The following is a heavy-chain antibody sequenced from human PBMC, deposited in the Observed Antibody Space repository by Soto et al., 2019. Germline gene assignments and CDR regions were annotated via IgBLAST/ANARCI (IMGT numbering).Heavy chain of an antibody. V-gene: IGHV1-18*01. CDR1: GYTFTSYG. CDR2: ISAYNGKT. Sequence: GASGKVSCKAYGYTFTSYGISWLRQSAGQGLEWMGWISAYNGKTNYAQRFQGRVTMTTDTSTSTAYVEVRSLRSDDTAVYYCARDALIPTITGARFDPWGQGTLVTVSS. CDR3: ARDALIPTITGARFDP. D-gene: IGHD1-20*01. J-gene: IGHJ5*02.